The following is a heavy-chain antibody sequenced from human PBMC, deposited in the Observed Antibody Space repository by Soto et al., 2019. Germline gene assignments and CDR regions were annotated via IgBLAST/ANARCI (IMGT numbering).Heavy chain of an antibody. D-gene: IGHD6-13*01. Sequence: ASVKVSCKASGYTFASYGIRWVRQAPGQGLEWMGWISAYNGNTNYAQKLQGRVTMTTDTSTSTAYMELRSLRSDDTAVYYCARIAAAGQYNWFDPWGQGTLVTAPQ. CDR2: ISAYNGNT. CDR1: GYTFASYG. CDR3: ARIAAAGQYNWFDP. V-gene: IGHV1-18*01. J-gene: IGHJ5*02.